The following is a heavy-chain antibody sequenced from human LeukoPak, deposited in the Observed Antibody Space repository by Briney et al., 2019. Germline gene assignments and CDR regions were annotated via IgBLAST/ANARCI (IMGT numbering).Heavy chain of an antibody. J-gene: IGHJ5*02. CDR1: GFTFSSYT. V-gene: IGHV3-21*01. CDR3: AKSDWFDP. Sequence: GGSLRLSCAASGFTFSSYTMNWVRQAPGKGLEWVSSISSDSNYIYYADSVKGRFTISRDNAWNSLYLQMDSLRVEDTAVYYCAKSDWFDPWGQGTLVTVSS. CDR2: ISSDSNYI.